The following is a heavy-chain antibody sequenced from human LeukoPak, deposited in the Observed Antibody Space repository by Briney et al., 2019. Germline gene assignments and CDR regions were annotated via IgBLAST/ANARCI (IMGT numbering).Heavy chain of an antibody. Sequence: GGSLRLSCAASGFTFSSYSMNWVRQAPWKGLEWVSSIGSSSNSIYYTDSVKGRFTISRDNAKNSLYLQMNSLRAEDTAVYYCARELPTEAFDYWGQGTLVTVSS. J-gene: IGHJ4*02. V-gene: IGHV3-21*01. CDR3: ARELPTEAFDY. CDR1: GFTFSSYS. CDR2: IGSSSNSI. D-gene: IGHD1-26*01.